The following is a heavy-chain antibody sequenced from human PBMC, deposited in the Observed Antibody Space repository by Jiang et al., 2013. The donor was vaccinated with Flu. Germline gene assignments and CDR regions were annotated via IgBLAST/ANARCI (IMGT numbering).Heavy chain of an antibody. CDR1: GYTFTSYG. D-gene: IGHD6-6*01. J-gene: IGHJ5*02. V-gene: IGHV1-18*04. Sequence: VKKPGASVKVSCKASGYTFTSYGISWVRQAPGQGLEWMGWISAYNGNTNYAQKLQGRVTMTTDTSTSTAYMELRSLRSDDTAVYYCARASSSSSRHNWFDPWGQGTLVTVSS. CDR3: ARASSSSSRHNWFDP. CDR2: ISAYNGNT.